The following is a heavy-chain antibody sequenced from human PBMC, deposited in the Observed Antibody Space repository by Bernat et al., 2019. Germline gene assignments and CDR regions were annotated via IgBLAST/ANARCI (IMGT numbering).Heavy chain of an antibody. Sequence: QVQLVESGGGVVQPGRSLRLSCAASGFTFSDYGMHWVRQAPGKGLEWVAVISYDGSNKYYADSVKGRFTISRDNSKNTLYLQMNSLILGDTAVYYCATRPASLGYWGQGTLVTVSS. V-gene: IGHV3-30*03. CDR3: ATRPASLGY. CDR2: ISYDGSNK. J-gene: IGHJ4*02. CDR1: GFTFSDYG. D-gene: IGHD2-2*01.